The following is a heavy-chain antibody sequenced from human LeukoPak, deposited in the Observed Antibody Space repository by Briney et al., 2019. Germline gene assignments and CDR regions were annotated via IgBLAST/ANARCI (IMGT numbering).Heavy chain of an antibody. J-gene: IGHJ4*02. V-gene: IGHV4-4*07. CDR3: ARSPSTIGWNWGYYFDF. D-gene: IGHD1-7*01. CDR2: ISTTGST. Sequence: SETLSLTCSVSGVAISDYFWSWIRQPAGRDLEWIGRISTTGSTYFNPSLQSRVRMSVDSSKTHFSLRLSSVTAADTAVYYCARSPSTIGWNWGYYFDFWGQGHLITVSS. CDR1: GVAISDYF.